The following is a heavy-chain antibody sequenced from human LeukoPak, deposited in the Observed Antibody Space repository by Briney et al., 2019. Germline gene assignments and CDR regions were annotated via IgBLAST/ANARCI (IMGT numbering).Heavy chain of an antibody. Sequence: SETLSLTCTVSGGSISSSGSYWGWIRQPPGKGLEWIGNIYHSGNTYYNPSLKSRVTMSVDTSKNQFSLKLRSVTAADTSVLYCARQGSNAFDIWGQRAMGSVSS. CDR3: ARQGSNAFDI. J-gene: IGHJ3*02. CDR2: IYHSGNT. V-gene: IGHV4-39*01. CDR1: GGSISSSGSY.